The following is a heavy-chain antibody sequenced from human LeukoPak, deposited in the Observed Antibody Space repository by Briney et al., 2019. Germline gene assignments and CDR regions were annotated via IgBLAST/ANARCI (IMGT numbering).Heavy chain of an antibody. CDR3: ARDDPYSSSWYFFDY. CDR2: INHSGST. CDR1: GGSISSYY. D-gene: IGHD6-13*01. Sequence: SETLSLTCTVSGGSISSYYWSWIRQPPGKGLEWIGEINHSGSTNYNPSLKSRVTISVDTSKNQFSLKLNSVTAADTAVYYCARDDPYSSSWYFFDYWGQGTLVTVSS. J-gene: IGHJ4*02. V-gene: IGHV4-34*01.